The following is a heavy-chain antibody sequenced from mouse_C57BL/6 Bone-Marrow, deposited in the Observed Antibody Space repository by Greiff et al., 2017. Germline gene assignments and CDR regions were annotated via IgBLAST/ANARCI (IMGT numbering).Heavy chain of an antibody. Sequence: QVQLQQSGAELAKPGASVKLSCKASGYTFTSYWMHWVKQRPGQGLAWIGYINPSSGYTKYNQKFKDKATLTADKSSSTAYMQLSSLTYEDSAVYYCAITTVVAHFDYWGQGTTLTVSS. CDR3: AITTVVAHFDY. CDR2: INPSSGYT. CDR1: GYTFTSYW. J-gene: IGHJ2*01. D-gene: IGHD1-1*01. V-gene: IGHV1-7*01.